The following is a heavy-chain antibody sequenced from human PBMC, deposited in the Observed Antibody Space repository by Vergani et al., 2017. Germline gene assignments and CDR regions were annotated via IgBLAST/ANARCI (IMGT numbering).Heavy chain of an antibody. CDR1: GFTFSSYA. CDR2: ISGSGGST. CDR3: AKFLGSTSPYYYGMDV. D-gene: IGHD2-2*01. J-gene: IGHJ6*02. V-gene: IGHV3-23*01. Sequence: EVQLLESGGGLVQPGGSLRLSCAASGFTFSSYAMSWVRQAPGQGLELVSAISGSGGSTYYADSVKGRFTSSRDNSKNTLYLQMNSLRAEDTAVYYCAKFLGSTSPYYYGMDVWGQGTTVTVSS.